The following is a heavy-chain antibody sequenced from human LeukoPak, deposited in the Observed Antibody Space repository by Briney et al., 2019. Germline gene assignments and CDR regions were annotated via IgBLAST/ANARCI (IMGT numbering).Heavy chain of an antibody. D-gene: IGHD6-13*01. CDR3: ASASSHRIAAGGDY. CDR2: ITSDGSSR. Sequence: GGSLRLSCAASGFTFSKYWVHWVRQAPGKGLVWVSRITSDGSSRNYADSVKGRFTISRDKAKNTLYLQMNSLRAEDTAVYYCASASSHRIAAGGDYWGQGTLVTVSS. CDR1: GFTFSKYW. J-gene: IGHJ4*02. V-gene: IGHV3-74*01.